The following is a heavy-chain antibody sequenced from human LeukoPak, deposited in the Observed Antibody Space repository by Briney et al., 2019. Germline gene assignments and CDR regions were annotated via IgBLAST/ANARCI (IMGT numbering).Heavy chain of an antibody. CDR1: GFIFSNAW. Sequence: GGSLRLSCAASGFIFSNAWMSWVRQAPGKGLEWVGRIKSKTDYGTTDYAASVKGRFTISRDDSKNTLYLQMNSLKTEDTAVYYCTTDGYPPRYFDYWGQGTLVTVSS. CDR3: TTDGYPPRYFDY. V-gene: IGHV3-15*01. J-gene: IGHJ4*02. D-gene: IGHD5-12*01. CDR2: IKSKTDYGTT.